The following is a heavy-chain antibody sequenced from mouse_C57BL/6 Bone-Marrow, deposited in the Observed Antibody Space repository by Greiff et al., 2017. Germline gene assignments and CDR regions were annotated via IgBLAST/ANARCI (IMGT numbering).Heavy chain of an antibody. CDR2: IYPGDGDT. J-gene: IGHJ3*01. Sequence: VQLQQSGPELVKPGASVKISCKASGYAFSSSWMNWVKQRPGKGLEWIGRIYPGDGDTNYNGKFKGKATLTADKSSSTAYMQLSSLTSEDSAVYFCANYYDVFAYWGQGTLVTVSA. D-gene: IGHD1-1*02. CDR1: GYAFSSSW. CDR3: ANYYDVFAY. V-gene: IGHV1-82*01.